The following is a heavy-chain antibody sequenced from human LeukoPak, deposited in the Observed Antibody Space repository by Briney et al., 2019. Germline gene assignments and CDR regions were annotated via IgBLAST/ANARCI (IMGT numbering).Heavy chain of an antibody. D-gene: IGHD6-13*01. CDR1: GFPFSSYG. CDR2: IRHDGSYR. CDR3: ARGITAVVDNWFDP. Sequence: GGSLRLSCAASGFPFSSYGIRWIRQAPGKGLEWVAFIRHDGSYRYYADHVNGRFTIYRNNSKNTMYLQMNSLRAEDTAVYYCARGITAVVDNWFDPWGQGTLVTVSS. J-gene: IGHJ5*02. V-gene: IGHV3-30*02.